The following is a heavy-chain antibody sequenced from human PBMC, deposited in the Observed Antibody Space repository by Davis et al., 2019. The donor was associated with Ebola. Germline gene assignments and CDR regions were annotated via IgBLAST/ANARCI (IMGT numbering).Heavy chain of an antibody. D-gene: IGHD1-26*01. J-gene: IGHJ6*02. CDR1: GGSFSGYY. Sequence: MPSETLSLTCAVYGGSFSGYYWNWVRQPPGKGLEWIGEIYHSGSTNYNPSLKSRVTISVDKSKNQFSLKLSSVTAADTAVYYCARLGATDYYYGMDAWGQGTTVTVSS. CDR2: IYHSGST. V-gene: IGHV4-34*01. CDR3: ARLGATDYYYGMDA.